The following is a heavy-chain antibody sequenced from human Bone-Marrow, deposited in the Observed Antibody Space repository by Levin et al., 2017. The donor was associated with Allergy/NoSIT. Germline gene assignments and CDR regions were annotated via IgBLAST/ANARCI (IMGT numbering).Heavy chain of an antibody. J-gene: IGHJ4*02. V-gene: IGHV3-21*01. D-gene: IGHD2-15*01. CDR1: GFAFNTYT. Sequence: LSLTCAASGFAFNTYTMNWVRQAPGKGLEWISSITSKSTYIYYADSLKGRFTISRDNAKNSLFLHMNNLRAEDTAFYYCARAGDLGSCSGGSCPEDYWGQGTLVTVSS. CDR3: ARAGDLGSCSGGSCPEDY. CDR2: ITSKSTYI.